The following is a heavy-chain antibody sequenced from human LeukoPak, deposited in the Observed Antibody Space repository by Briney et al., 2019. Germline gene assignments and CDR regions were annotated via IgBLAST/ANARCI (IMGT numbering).Heavy chain of an antibody. D-gene: IGHD2-15*01. V-gene: IGHV5-51*01. Sequence: GESLKISCKGSGSRFATYWIGWVRQMPGKGLEWMGLIYPGDSDTRYSPSFQGQVTISAETSISTAYLQWSSLRASDTAMYYCARLRCSGGTCYWRDAFDIWGQGTMVTVSS. CDR3: ARLRCSGGTCYWRDAFDI. J-gene: IGHJ3*02. CDR2: IYPGDSDT. CDR1: GSRFATYW.